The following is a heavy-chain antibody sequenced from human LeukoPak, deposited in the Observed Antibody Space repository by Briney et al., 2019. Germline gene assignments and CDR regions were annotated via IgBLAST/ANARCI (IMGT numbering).Heavy chain of an antibody. J-gene: IGHJ5*02. D-gene: IGHD6-13*01. V-gene: IGHV4-38-2*01. CDR2: IYHSGST. CDR3: ARQGLGIAAALFDL. Sequence: SETLSLTCAVSGYSISSGYYWGWSRQPPGRGLEGIGGIYHSGSTYYNPSLNSRVTISVDTSKHQFSLKLRSVTAADTAVYYCARQGLGIAAALFDLWGQGTLVTVSS. CDR1: GYSISSGYY.